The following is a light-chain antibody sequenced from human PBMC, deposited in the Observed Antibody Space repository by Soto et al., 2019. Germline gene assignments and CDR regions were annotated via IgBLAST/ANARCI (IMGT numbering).Light chain of an antibody. J-gene: IGKJ1*01. CDR2: DAS. Sequence: DIQMTQSPSTLSASVGDRVTNTCRASQSLSTWLAWYQQKPGNAPKVLIYDASSLESGVTSRFSGSGSETEFTLTIIYLQPDDFATYYCQQYNSYWMFGQGTKVDIK. CDR1: QSLSTW. CDR3: QQYNSYWM. V-gene: IGKV1-5*01.